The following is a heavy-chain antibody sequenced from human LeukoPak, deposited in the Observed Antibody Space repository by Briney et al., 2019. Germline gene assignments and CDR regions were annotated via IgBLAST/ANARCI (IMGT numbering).Heavy chain of an antibody. CDR2: ISWDGGST. V-gene: IGHV3-43*01. D-gene: IGHD3-3*01. CDR3: ARGLKIRFLDRGAAFDI. Sequence: GSLRLSCAASGFTFDDYTMHWVRQAPGKGLEWVSLISWDGGSTYYADSVKGRFTISRDNAKNSLYLQMNSLRAEDTAVYYCARGLKIRFLDRGAAFDIWGQGTMVTVSS. J-gene: IGHJ3*02. CDR1: GFTFDDYT.